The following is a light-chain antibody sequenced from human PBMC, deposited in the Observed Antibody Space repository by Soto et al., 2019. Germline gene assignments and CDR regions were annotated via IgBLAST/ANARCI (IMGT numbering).Light chain of an antibody. Sequence: QSALTQPRSVSGSPGQSVTISCTGTSNDVGGYNYVSWYQQHPGKAPKFMIFDVSKRPSGVPDRFSGSKSGNTASLTISGLQAGDEADYYCCSYTGSFTLVFGGGTRLTVL. CDR2: DVS. CDR3: CSYTGSFTLV. V-gene: IGLV2-11*01. CDR1: SNDVGGYNY. J-gene: IGLJ2*01.